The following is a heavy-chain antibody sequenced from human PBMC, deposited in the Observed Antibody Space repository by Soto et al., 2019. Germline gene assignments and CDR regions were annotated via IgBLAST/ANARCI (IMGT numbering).Heavy chain of an antibody. D-gene: IGHD6-19*01. Sequence: RASVKVSCKASGGTFSSYAISWVRQAPGQGLEWMGGIIPIFGTANYAQKFQGRVTITADKSTSTAYMELSSLRSEDTAVYYCASLPEGWDSSGWYYYYGMDVWGQGTTVTVSS. J-gene: IGHJ6*02. CDR2: IIPIFGTA. V-gene: IGHV1-69*06. CDR3: ASLPEGWDSSGWYYYYGMDV. CDR1: GGTFSSYA.